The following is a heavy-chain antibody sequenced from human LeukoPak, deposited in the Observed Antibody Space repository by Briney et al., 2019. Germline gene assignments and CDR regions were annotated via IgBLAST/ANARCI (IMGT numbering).Heavy chain of an antibody. Sequence: SVEVSCKASGGTFSSYAISWVRQAPGQGLEWMGRIIPILGIANYAQKFQGRVTITADKSTSTAYMELSSLRSEDTAVYYCARCGQQLVHDYWGQGTLVTVSS. CDR3: ARCGQQLVHDY. CDR2: IIPILGIA. CDR1: GGTFSSYA. D-gene: IGHD6-13*01. J-gene: IGHJ4*02. V-gene: IGHV1-69*04.